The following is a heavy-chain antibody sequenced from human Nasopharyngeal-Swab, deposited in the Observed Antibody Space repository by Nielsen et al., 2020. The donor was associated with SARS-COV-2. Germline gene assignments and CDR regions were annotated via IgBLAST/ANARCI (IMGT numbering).Heavy chain of an antibody. V-gene: IGHV4-39*01. J-gene: IGHJ4*02. D-gene: IGHD1-26*01. Sequence: RQDPGKGLEWIGSIYYSGSTYYNPSLKSRVTISVDTSKIQFSLKLPSVTAADTAVYYCATPWELSAYWGQGTLVTVSS. CDR3: ATPWELSAY. CDR2: IYYSGST.